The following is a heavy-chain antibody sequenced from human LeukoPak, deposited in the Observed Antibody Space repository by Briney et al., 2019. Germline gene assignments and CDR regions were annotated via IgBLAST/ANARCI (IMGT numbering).Heavy chain of an antibody. J-gene: IGHJ4*02. Sequence: GGSLRLSCAASGFTFSSFGMHWVRQAPGKGLEWVAVIWYDGSNKYYADSVKGRFTISRDNSKNTLYLQMNSLRAEDTAVYYCARVEAAGTHVDYWGQGTLVTVSS. CDR3: ARVEAAGTHVDY. V-gene: IGHV3-33*08. CDR2: IWYDGSNK. CDR1: GFTFSSFG. D-gene: IGHD6-13*01.